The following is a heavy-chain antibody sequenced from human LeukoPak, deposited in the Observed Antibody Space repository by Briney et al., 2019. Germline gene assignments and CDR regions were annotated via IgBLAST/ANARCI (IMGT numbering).Heavy chain of an antibody. CDR3: ARDSQFRSARGDWFDP. D-gene: IGHD6-19*01. V-gene: IGHV1-69*01. J-gene: IGHJ5*02. CDR2: IIPIFGTA. Sequence: ASVKVSCKASGGTFSSYAISWVRQAPGQGLEWMGGIIPIFGTANYAQKFQGRVTITADESTSTAYMELSSLRSEDTAVYYCARDSQFRSARGDWFDPWGQGTLVTVSS. CDR1: GGTFSSYA.